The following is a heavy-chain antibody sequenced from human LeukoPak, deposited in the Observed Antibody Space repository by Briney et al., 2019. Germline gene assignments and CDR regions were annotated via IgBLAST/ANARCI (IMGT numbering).Heavy chain of an antibody. D-gene: IGHD3-16*01. V-gene: IGHV3-7*03. Sequence: GGSLRLSCAASGFTFSSYWMSWVRQAPGKGLEWVANIKQDGGEKYYADSVKGRFTISRDNAKNSLYLQMNSLRAEDMALYYCAKGGGGRLIYYYYMDVWGKGTTVTVSS. J-gene: IGHJ6*03. CDR1: GFTFSSYW. CDR3: AKGGGGRLIYYYYMDV. CDR2: IKQDGGEK.